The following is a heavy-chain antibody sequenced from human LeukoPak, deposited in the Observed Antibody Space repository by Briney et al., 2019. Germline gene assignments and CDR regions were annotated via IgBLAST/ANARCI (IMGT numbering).Heavy chain of an antibody. D-gene: IGHD3-16*01. V-gene: IGHV3-66*02. CDR2: IYSGGST. J-gene: IGHJ4*02. Sequence: GGSLRLSCAASGFTVSSNYMSWVRQAPGRGLEWVSVIYSGGSTYYADSVKGRFTISRDNSKNTLYLQMNSLRAEDTAVYYCARDRRGGGGFDYWGQGTLVTVSS. CDR1: GFTVSSNY. CDR3: ARDRRGGGGFDY.